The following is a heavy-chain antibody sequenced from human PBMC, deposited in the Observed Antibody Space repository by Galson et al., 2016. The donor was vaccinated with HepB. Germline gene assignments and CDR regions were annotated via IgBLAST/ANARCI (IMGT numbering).Heavy chain of an antibody. CDR3: AGMYYSGTGRYYNRNLFDS. J-gene: IGHJ4*02. CDR2: ISSSSGDI. CDR1: GFTFSDYY. Sequence: SLRLSCAASGFTFSDYYMSWIRQAPGKGLEWVSYISSSSGDIIYTASVKGRFTISRDNAKNSMFLQMNSLRAEDTALYYCAGMYYSGTGRYYNRNLFDSWGQGIQVTVSS. V-gene: IGHV3-11*06. D-gene: IGHD3-10*01.